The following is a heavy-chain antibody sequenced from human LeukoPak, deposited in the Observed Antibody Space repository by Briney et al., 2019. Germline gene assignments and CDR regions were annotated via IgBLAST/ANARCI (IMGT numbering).Heavy chain of an antibody. D-gene: IGHD6-13*01. J-gene: IGHJ4*02. Sequence: GGSLRLSCAASGFTFSSYSMNWVRQAPGKGLEWVSSISSSSSYIYYADSVKGRFTISRDNAKNSLYLQMNSLRAEDTAVYYCARDAALNIAAAGPLTPFFDYWGQGTLVTVSS. CDR2: ISSSSSYI. CDR1: GFTFSSYS. V-gene: IGHV3-21*01. CDR3: ARDAALNIAAAGPLTPFFDY.